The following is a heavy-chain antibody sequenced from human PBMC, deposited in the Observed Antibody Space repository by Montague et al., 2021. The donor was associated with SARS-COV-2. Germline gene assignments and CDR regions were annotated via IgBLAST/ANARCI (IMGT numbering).Heavy chain of an antibody. Sequence: TLSLTCTVSGGSISSGSYYWSWVRQPAGKGLEWIGRIYTSGSTNYNPSLKSRVTISVDTSKNQFSLKLSSVTAADTAVYYCASGQIVVVPAAPYYYYGIDVWGQGTTVTVSS. V-gene: IGHV4-61*02. CDR1: GGSISSGSYY. D-gene: IGHD2-2*01. CDR2: IYTSGST. J-gene: IGHJ6*02. CDR3: ASGQIVVVPAAPYYYYGIDV.